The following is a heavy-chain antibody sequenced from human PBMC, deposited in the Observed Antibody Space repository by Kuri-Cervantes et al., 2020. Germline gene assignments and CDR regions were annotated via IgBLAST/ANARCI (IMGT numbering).Heavy chain of an antibody. Sequence: GESLKISCAASGFTFSDYYMSWIRQAPGKGLEWVSYISSSGSTIYYADSVKGRFTISRDNAKKSLYLQMNSLRAEDTAVYYCARVGSYYFDYWGQGTLVTVSS. J-gene: IGHJ4*02. V-gene: IGHV3-11*04. CDR3: ARVGSYYFDY. CDR1: GFTFSDYY. D-gene: IGHD6-25*01. CDR2: ISSSGSTI.